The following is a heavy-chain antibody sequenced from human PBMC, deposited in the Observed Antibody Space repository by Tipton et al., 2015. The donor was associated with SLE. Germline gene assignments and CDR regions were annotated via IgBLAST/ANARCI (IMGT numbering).Heavy chain of an antibody. CDR3: ARRNRAGFDY. V-gene: IGHV4-39*07. CDR2: IYYSGST. CDR1: GGSISSSSYY. Sequence: TLSLTCTVSGGSISSSSYYWGWIRQPPGKGLEWIGSIYYSGSTYYNPSLKSRVTISVDTSKNQFSLKLSSVTAADTAVYYCARRNRAGFDYWGQGTLVTVAS. J-gene: IGHJ4*02. D-gene: IGHD1-14*01.